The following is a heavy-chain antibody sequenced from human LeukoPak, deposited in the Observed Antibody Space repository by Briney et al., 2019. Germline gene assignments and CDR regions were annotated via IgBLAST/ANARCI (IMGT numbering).Heavy chain of an antibody. V-gene: IGHV4-39*01. Sequence: SETLSLTCTVSGGSISSSSYFWGWIRQPPGKGLEWIGSIFYSGRTYYNPSLKSRVTISVDTSKIQFSLQLRSVTAADTAVYYCVYGSGSYYRGPDWFDPWGQGTLVTVSS. J-gene: IGHJ5*02. CDR3: VYGSGSYYRGPDWFDP. CDR2: IFYSGRT. CDR1: GGSISSSSYF. D-gene: IGHD3-10*01.